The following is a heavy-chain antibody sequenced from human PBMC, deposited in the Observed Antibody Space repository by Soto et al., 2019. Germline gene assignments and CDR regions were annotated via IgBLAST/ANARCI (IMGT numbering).Heavy chain of an antibody. CDR3: ARRRRGFYREVIDY. Sequence: ASVKVSCKASGYTFADHGITWVRQALGQGLEWMGWISVYNGNTNYAQSFQGRVSMTADTSTSTAYMELRSLTSNDTAVYYCARRRRGFYREVIDYWAQGTLVTVSS. J-gene: IGHJ4*02. CDR2: ISVYNGNT. V-gene: IGHV1-18*01. CDR1: GYTFADHG. D-gene: IGHD6-25*01.